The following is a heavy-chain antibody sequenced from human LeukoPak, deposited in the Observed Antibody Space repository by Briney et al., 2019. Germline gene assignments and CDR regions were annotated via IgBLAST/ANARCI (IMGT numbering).Heavy chain of an antibody. Sequence: SETLSLTCTVSGGSISSYYWSWIRQPPGKGLEWIGNIYYIGTTNYHPSLKSRVTISVDTSKNQFSLKLRSVTAADTADYYCARGNKAAAGPGDWDYYYGMDVWGQGTTVTVSS. CDR1: GGSISSYY. J-gene: IGHJ6*02. D-gene: IGHD6-13*01. CDR2: IYYIGTT. V-gene: IGHV4-59*01. CDR3: ARGNKAAAGPGDWDYYYGMDV.